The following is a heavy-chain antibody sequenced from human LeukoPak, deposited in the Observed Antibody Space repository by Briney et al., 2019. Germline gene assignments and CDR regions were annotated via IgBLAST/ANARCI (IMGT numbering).Heavy chain of an antibody. V-gene: IGHV1-46*01. CDR2: INPSGGST. J-gene: IGHJ4*02. CDR3: ARVSRVPAATRVLDY. Sequence: ASVKVSCKASGYTFTSYYMHWVRQAPGQGLEWMGIINPSGGSTSYAQKFQGRVTMTRDTSTSTVYMELSSLRSEDTAVYYCARVSRVPAATRVLDYWGQGTLVTVSS. D-gene: IGHD2-2*01. CDR1: GYTFTSYY.